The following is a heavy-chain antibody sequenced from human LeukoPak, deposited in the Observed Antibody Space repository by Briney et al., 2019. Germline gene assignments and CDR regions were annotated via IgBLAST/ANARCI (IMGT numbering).Heavy chain of an antibody. CDR1: GFTFSSYG. V-gene: IGHV3-30*18. CDR3: AEDSRDVSFDY. J-gene: IGHJ4*02. D-gene: IGHD2-2*01. Sequence: PGGSLRLSCAASGFTFSSYGMHWVRQAPGKGLEWVAVISYDGSNKYYADSVKGRFTISRDNSKNTLYLQMNSLRAEDTAVYYCAEDSRDVSFDYWGQGTLVTVSS. CDR2: ISYDGSNK.